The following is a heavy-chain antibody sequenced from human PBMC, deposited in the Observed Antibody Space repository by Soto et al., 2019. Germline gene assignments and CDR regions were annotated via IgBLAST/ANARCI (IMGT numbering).Heavy chain of an antibody. Sequence: TGGSLRLSCAASGFTFSNYAMSWVRQAPGKGLEWVSTISGSGGSTYYADSVKGRFTISRDNSKNTLYLQMNSLRAEDTAVYYCAKIFQGYSSGWYVDYWGQGTLVTVSS. D-gene: IGHD6-19*01. CDR3: AKIFQGYSSGWYVDY. V-gene: IGHV3-23*01. CDR2: ISGSGGST. J-gene: IGHJ4*02. CDR1: GFTFSNYA.